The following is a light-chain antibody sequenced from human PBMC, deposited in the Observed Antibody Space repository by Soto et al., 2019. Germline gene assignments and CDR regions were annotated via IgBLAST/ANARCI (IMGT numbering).Light chain of an antibody. CDR2: DAS. CDR3: QQYXXXXYT. Sequence: DIQMTQSPSPLSASVGDRVTITCQASQDISNYLNWYQQKPGKAPKLLIYDASNLETGVPSRFSGSGSGTDFTFTIXXXXXXXIATYYCQQYXXXXYTFGQ. J-gene: IGKJ2*01. CDR1: QDISNY. V-gene: IGKV1-33*01.